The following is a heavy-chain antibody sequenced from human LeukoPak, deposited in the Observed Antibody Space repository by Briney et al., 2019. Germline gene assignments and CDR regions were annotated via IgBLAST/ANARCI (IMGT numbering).Heavy chain of an antibody. Sequence: GGSLRLSRAASGFTFSNYDMHWVRQATGKGLEWVSAIGPAGDTYYPDSVKGRFTISRENAKNSLYLQMNSLRAGDTAVYYCARGRTSIAAAGTEWFDPRGQGTLVTVSS. CDR3: ARGRTSIAAAGTEWFDP. CDR2: IGPAGDT. V-gene: IGHV3-13*04. D-gene: IGHD6-13*01. J-gene: IGHJ5*02. CDR1: GFTFSNYD.